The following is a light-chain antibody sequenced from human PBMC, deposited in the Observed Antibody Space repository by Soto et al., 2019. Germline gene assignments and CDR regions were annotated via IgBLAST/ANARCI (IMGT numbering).Light chain of an antibody. CDR3: SSYTSSSTYV. J-gene: IGLJ1*01. CDR1: SRDVGGYNY. V-gene: IGLV2-14*01. Sequence: QSVLTQPASVSGSPGESVTISCTGTSRDVGGYNYVSWYQQHPGKAPKLMIYEVSNRPSGVSNRFSGSKSGNTASLTISGLQPEDEADYYCSSYTSSSTYVFGTGTKLTVL. CDR2: EVS.